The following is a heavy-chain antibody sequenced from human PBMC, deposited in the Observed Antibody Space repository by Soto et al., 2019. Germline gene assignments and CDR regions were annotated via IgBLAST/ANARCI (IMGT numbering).Heavy chain of an antibody. Sequence: ASVKVSCKASGYTFTSYGISWVRQAPGQGLEWMGWISAYNGNTNYAQKLQGRVTMTTDTSTSTAYMELRSLRSDDTAVYYCASSRAGTTPTYYGMDVWGQGTTVTVSS. CDR2: ISAYNGNT. V-gene: IGHV1-18*04. CDR3: ASSRAGTTPTYYGMDV. D-gene: IGHD1-7*01. J-gene: IGHJ6*02. CDR1: GYTFTSYG.